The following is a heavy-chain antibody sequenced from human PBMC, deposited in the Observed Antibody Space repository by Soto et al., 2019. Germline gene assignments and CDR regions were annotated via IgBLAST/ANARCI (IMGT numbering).Heavy chain of an antibody. V-gene: IGHV3-23*01. CDR3: LGDSYAFDI. J-gene: IGHJ3*02. D-gene: IGHD4-17*01. CDR1: GFTFSSYA. Sequence: PAGSMRLSCASSGFTFSSYAMSWVRKAPGKGLEWVSAISGSGGSTYYADSVKGRFTISRDNSKNTLYLQMNSLRAEDTAVYWCLGDSYAFDIWGQGTMVTVSS. CDR2: ISGSGGST.